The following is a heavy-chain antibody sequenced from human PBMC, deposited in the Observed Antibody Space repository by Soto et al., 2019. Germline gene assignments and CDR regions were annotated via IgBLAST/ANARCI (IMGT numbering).Heavy chain of an antibody. V-gene: IGHV3-23*01. CDR2: ISGSGGST. J-gene: IGHJ5*02. D-gene: IGHD1-26*01. CDR1: GFTFSSYA. CDR3: AKDRAPYSGSYPNWFDP. Sequence: GGSLRLSCAASGFTFSSYAMSWVRQAPGKGLEWVSAISGSGGSTYYADSVKGRFTISRDNSKNTLYLQMNSLRAEDTAVYYCAKDRAPYSGSYPNWFDPWGQGTLVTVSS.